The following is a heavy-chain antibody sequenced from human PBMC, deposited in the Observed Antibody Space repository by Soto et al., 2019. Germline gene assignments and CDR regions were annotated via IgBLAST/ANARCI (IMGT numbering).Heavy chain of an antibody. CDR2: IYYSGTT. CDR3: ARVESSGTFDY. CDR1: GGSISRGGYF. D-gene: IGHD3-10*01. V-gene: IGHV4-31*03. J-gene: IGHJ4*02. Sequence: QVQLQESGPGLVKPSQTLSLTCTVSGGSISRGGYFWSWIRQHPGKGLEWIGYIYYSGTTYYNPSLKSRLTISVDTSKNQFSLNLMSVTAADTALYYCARVESSGTFDYWGQGTLVTVSS.